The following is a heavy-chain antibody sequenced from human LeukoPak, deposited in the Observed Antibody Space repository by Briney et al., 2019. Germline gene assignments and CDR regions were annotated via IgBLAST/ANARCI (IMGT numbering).Heavy chain of an antibody. CDR3: ARGSTTPIDY. D-gene: IGHD2-2*01. Sequence: GASVTVSCTASGYTFTSYGISWVRQATGQGLEWMGWMNPNSGNTGYAQKFQGRVTMTRNTSISTAYMELSSLRSEDTAVYYCARGSTTPIDYWGQGTLVTVSS. V-gene: IGHV1-8*02. J-gene: IGHJ4*02. CDR1: GYTFTSYG. CDR2: MNPNSGNT.